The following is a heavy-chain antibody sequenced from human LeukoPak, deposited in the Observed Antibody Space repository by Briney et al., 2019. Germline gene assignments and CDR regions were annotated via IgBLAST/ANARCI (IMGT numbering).Heavy chain of an antibody. CDR3: AKGKAAPLAYCGGDCYSPYFDY. Sequence: GGSLRLSCAASGFTFSSYGMNWVRQAPGKGLEWVAVISYDGSNKYYADSVKGRFTISRDNSKNTLYLQMNSLRAEDTAVYYCAKGKAAPLAYCGGDCYSPYFDYWGQGTLVTVSS. V-gene: IGHV3-30*18. CDR1: GFTFSSYG. J-gene: IGHJ4*02. CDR2: ISYDGSNK. D-gene: IGHD2-21*02.